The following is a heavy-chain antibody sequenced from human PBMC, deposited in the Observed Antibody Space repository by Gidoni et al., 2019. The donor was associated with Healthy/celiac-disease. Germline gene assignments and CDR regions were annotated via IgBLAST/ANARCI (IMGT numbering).Heavy chain of an antibody. CDR1: GSTVSSYW. CDR2: REHDGSYK. J-gene: IGHJ6*02. D-gene: IGHD1-26*01. Sequence: EVQLVASGCGVVQPGGSVRLGCEAAGSTVSSYWMSWVRQARGKGLELVDNREHDGSYKSYVDSVKSRVTISSDNAKNSLYLQMTGLRAEDTAVCYCARDSRSYLPYYDYGMDFWGQGTTVTVSS. V-gene: IGHV3-7*01. CDR3: ARDSRSYLPYYDYGMDF.